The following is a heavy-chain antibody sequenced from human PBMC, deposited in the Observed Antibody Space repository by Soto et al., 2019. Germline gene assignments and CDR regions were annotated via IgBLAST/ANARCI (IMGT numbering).Heavy chain of an antibody. CDR1: GYTFTGYY. Sequence: ASVKVSCKASGYTFTGYYMHWVRQAPGQGLEWMGWINPNSGGTNYAQKFQGWVTMTRDTSISTAYMELSRLRSDDTAVYYCAGVGNGRDGYNTSAFDIWGQGTMVTVSS. CDR2: INPNSGGT. CDR3: AGVGNGRDGYNTSAFDI. D-gene: IGHD5-12*01. J-gene: IGHJ3*02. V-gene: IGHV1-2*04.